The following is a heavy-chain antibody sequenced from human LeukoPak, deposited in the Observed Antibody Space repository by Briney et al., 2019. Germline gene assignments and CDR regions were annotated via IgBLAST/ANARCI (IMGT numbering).Heavy chain of an antibody. D-gene: IGHD3-22*01. CDR3: AKGAYRPYYYDSSGYYYYFDY. V-gene: IGHV4-59*01. CDR1: GGSISSYY. Sequence: SETLSLTCTVSGGSISSYYWSWIRQPAGKGLEWIGYIYYSGSTNYNPSLKSRVTISVDTSKNQFSLKLSSVTAADTAVYYCAKGAYRPYYYDSSGYYYYFDYWGQGTLVTVSS. CDR2: IYYSGST. J-gene: IGHJ4*02.